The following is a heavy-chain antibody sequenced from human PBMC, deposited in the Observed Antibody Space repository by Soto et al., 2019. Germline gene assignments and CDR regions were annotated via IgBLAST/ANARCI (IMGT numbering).Heavy chain of an antibody. Sequence: QVQLVQSGAEVKKPGASVKVSCKASGYTFTGYYMHWVRQAPGQGLEWMGWINPNSGGTNYAQKFQGWVTMTRDTSIRTDYMELSRLRSDDTAVYYCAREGLLWFGELSGSSFDYWGPGTLVTVSS. V-gene: IGHV1-2*04. CDR1: GYTFTGYY. D-gene: IGHD3-10*01. CDR2: INPNSGGT. CDR3: AREGLLWFGELSGSSFDY. J-gene: IGHJ4*02.